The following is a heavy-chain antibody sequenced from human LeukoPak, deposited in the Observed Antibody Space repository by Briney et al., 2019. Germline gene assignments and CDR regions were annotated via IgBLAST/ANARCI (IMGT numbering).Heavy chain of an antibody. CDR3: ARGRDYYDSSGYYYEGTIVDY. CDR1: GGSISSYY. CDR2: ITYSGST. V-gene: IGHV4-59*01. D-gene: IGHD3-22*01. Sequence: SETLSLTCTVSGGSISSYYWSWIRQPPGKGLEWIGYITYSGSTNYNPSLKSRVTISVDTSKNQFSLKLSSVTAADTAVYYCARGRDYYDSSGYYYEGTIVDYWGQGTLVTVSS. J-gene: IGHJ4*02.